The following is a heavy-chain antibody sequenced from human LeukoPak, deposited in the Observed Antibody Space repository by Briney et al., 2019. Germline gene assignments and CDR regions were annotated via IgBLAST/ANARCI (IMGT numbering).Heavy chain of an antibody. CDR2: IGGRDGST. CDR1: GGTFSNYA. CDR3: ARGVYDFWTYYFDP. J-gene: IGHJ4*02. D-gene: IGHD3-3*01. V-gene: IGHV3-23*01. Sequence: GVSLRLSCAASGGTFSNYAITWVRQAPGKGLERGAAIGGRDGSTSSAESVTGRFTISSDTPKGTMFLQIHTLRAEDTAVYYCARGVYDFWTYYFDPWGQGTLVTVSS.